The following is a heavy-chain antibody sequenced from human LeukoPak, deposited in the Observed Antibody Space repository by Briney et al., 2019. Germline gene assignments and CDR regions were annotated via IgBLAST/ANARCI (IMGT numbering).Heavy chain of an antibody. CDR3: ARTKITMVRGVITPTNFDY. Sequence: ASVKVSCKASGYTFTSYGISWVRQAPGQGLEWMGWISAYNGNTNYAQKLQGRVTMTTDTSTSTAYMELRSLRSDDTAVYYCARTKITMVRGVITPTNFDYWGQGTLVTVSS. CDR2: ISAYNGNT. J-gene: IGHJ4*02. CDR1: GYTFTSYG. V-gene: IGHV1-18*01. D-gene: IGHD3-10*01.